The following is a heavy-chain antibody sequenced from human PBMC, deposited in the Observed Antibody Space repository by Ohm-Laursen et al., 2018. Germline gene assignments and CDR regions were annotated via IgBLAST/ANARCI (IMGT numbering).Heavy chain of an antibody. CDR1: GGSISSYY. D-gene: IGHD3-22*01. Sequence: GTLSLTCTVSGGSISSYYWSWIRQPPRKGLEWIGYIYYSGSTNYNPSLKSRVTISVDTSKNQFSLKLSSVTAADTAVYYCARSSSYYYDSSGYGDFDYWGQGTLVTVSS. CDR3: ARSSSYYYDSSGYGDFDY. J-gene: IGHJ4*02. V-gene: IGHV4-59*01. CDR2: IYYSGST.